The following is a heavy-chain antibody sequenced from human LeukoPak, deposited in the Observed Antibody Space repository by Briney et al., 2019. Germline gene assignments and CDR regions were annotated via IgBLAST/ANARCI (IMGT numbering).Heavy chain of an antibody. J-gene: IGHJ4*02. CDR1: GFTFSSYA. V-gene: IGHV3-15*01. D-gene: IGHD5-18*01. Sequence: GGSLRLSCAASGFTFSSYAMSWVRQAPGKGLEWVVRIKSKTDGGTTDYAAPVKGRFTISRDDSKNTLYLQMNSLKTEDTAVYYCTTGVDTAMVDYWGQGTLVTVSS. CDR2: IKSKTDGGTT. CDR3: TTGVDTAMVDY.